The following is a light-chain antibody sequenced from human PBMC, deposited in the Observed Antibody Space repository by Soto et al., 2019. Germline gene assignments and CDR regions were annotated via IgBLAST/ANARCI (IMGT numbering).Light chain of an antibody. V-gene: IGKV1-5*03. CDR1: QTISSW. CDR3: QHYNSYSEA. CDR2: KAS. Sequence: DIQMTQSPSTLSGSVGDRVTITCRASQTISSWLAWYQRKPGKAPKLLIYKASTLKIGVPSRFSGSGSGTEFTLTISSLQPDDFATYYCQHYNSYSEAFGQGTKVDIK. J-gene: IGKJ1*01.